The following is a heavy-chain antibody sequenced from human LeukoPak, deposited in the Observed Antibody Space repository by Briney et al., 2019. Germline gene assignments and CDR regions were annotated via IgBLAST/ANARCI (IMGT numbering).Heavy chain of an antibody. CDR3: ARHLYDYVWGSYRYPRAFDI. CDR2: IKHSGST. J-gene: IGHJ3*02. D-gene: IGHD3-16*02. CDR1: GGSFSGYY. V-gene: IGHV4-34*01. Sequence: SETLSLSCAVYGGSFSGYYWSWIRQPPEKGLEWIGEIKHSGSTNYNPSLKSRVTISVDTSKNQFSLKLSSVTAADTAVYYCARHLYDYVWGSYRYPRAFDIWGQGTMVTVSS.